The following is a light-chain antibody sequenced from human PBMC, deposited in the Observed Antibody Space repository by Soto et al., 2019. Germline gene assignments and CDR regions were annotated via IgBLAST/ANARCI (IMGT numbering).Light chain of an antibody. CDR2: AAS. V-gene: IGKV1-39*01. Sequence: DIQMTQSPSSLSASVGDRVTITCRASQSISSYLNWYQQKPGKAPNLLIYAASSLQSGVPSRFSGSGSGTDFTLTISSLQPEDFATCYCQQTYSTPMYTFGQGTKLDIK. J-gene: IGKJ2*01. CDR1: QSISSY. CDR3: QQTYSTPMYT.